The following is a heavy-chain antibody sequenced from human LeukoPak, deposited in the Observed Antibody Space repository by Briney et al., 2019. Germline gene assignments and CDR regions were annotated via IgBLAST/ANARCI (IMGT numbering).Heavy chain of an antibody. J-gene: IGHJ4*02. CDR1: GFTFSSYW. CDR3: ARGAYRSGYYIDY. D-gene: IGHD3-3*01. CDR2: IKQDGSEK. Sequence: GGSLRLSCAASGFTFSSYWMSWVRQAPGKGLEWVANIKQDGSEKYYVDSVKGRFTISRDNAKNSLYLQMNSLRAEDTAVYYCARGAYRSGYYIDYWGQGTLVTVSS. V-gene: IGHV3-7*01.